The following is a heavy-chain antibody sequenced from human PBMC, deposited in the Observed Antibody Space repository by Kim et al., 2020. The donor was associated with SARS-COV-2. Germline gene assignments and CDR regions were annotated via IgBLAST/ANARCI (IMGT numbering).Heavy chain of an antibody. CDR3: AILDSSWYPYYGMDV. CDR1: GFTLSSYS. CDR2: ISSSSGYI. D-gene: IGHD6-13*01. J-gene: IGHJ6*02. Sequence: GGSLRLSCAASGFTLSSYSMNWVRQAPGKGLEWVSSISSSSGYIYYADSVKGRFTISRDNSKNSLYLQMNSLRADDTAVYYCAILDSSWYPYYGMDVWGQGTTVTVSS. V-gene: IGHV3-21*01.